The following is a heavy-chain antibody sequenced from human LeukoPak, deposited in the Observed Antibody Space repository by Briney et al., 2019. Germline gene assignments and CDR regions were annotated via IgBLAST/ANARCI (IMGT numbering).Heavy chain of an antibody. Sequence: SETLSLTCTVSGGSISSSSYYWGWIRQPPEKGLGWIGTIYYSGSTYYNPSLRSRVTISVDTSKNQFSLKLSSVTAADTAVYYCARLGYGSGSYSKPSDYWGQGTLVTVSS. CDR2: IYYSGST. J-gene: IGHJ4*02. D-gene: IGHD3-10*01. CDR1: GGSISSSSYY. CDR3: ARLGYGSGSYSKPSDY. V-gene: IGHV4-39*01.